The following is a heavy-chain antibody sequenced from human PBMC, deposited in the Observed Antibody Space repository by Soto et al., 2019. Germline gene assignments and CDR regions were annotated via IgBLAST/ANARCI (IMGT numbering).Heavy chain of an antibody. J-gene: IGHJ4*02. CDR3: ASSYGSGFRAFDY. Sequence: QVQLVQSGAEVKRPGSSVKVSCKASGDTFNFYSINWVRQAPGLGLEWMGRVNPIVSMANYAQKFQGRVTMTPDKSTSTDYMELSSLRSEGTALYYCASSYGSGFRAFDYWGQGALVTVSS. CDR2: VNPIVSMA. CDR1: GDTFNFYS. D-gene: IGHD3-10*01. V-gene: IGHV1-69*02.